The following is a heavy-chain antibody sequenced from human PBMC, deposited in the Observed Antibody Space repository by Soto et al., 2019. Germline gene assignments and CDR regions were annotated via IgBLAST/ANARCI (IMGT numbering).Heavy chain of an antibody. V-gene: IGHV3-33*01. CDR3: ARASSYDSSGYSDY. J-gene: IGHJ4*02. CDR1: GFTFSSYG. CDR2: IWYDGSNK. D-gene: IGHD3-22*01. Sequence: GGSLRLSCAASGFTFSSYGMHWVRQAPGKGLEWVAVIWYDGSNKYYADSVKGRFTISRDNSKNTLYLQMNSLRAEDTAVYYCARASSYDSSGYSDYWGQGTLVTVSS.